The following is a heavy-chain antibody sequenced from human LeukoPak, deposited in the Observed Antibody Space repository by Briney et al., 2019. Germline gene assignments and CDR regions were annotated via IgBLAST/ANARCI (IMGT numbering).Heavy chain of an antibody. D-gene: IGHD5-18*01. CDR3: AKRDTSGSYYFDY. Sequence: GRSLRLSCAASGFTFSNYGMSWVRQAPGKGLEWVSSIRGSGDTTFYADSVKGRFTISRDNSKNTLYLQMNSLEAEDTALYYCAKRDTSGSYYFDYWGQGTLVTVSS. CDR2: IRGSGDTT. J-gene: IGHJ4*02. CDR1: GFTFSNYG. V-gene: IGHV3-23*01.